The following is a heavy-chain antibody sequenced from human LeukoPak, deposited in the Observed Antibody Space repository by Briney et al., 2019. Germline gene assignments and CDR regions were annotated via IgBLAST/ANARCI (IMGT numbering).Heavy chain of an antibody. CDR1: GESFSGSC. D-gene: IGHD6-19*01. V-gene: IGHV4-34*01. J-gene: IGHJ4*02. CDR2: INHSGST. Sequence: PSETLSLTCAVYGESFSGSCWSWIRQPPGKGLEWIGEINHSGSTNYNPSLKSRVTMSVDTSKNQFSLNLSSVTAADTAVYYCARGLGSSGWYDYWGQGTLVTVSS. CDR3: ARGLGSSGWYDY.